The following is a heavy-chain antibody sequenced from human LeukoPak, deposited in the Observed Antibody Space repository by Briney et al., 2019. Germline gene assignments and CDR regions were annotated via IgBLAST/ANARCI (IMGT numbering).Heavy chain of an antibody. D-gene: IGHD5-18*01. CDR2: IKTKTDGETS. J-gene: IGHJ4*01. V-gene: IGHV3-15*01. CDR1: GFTFSKAW. Sequence: GGSLRLSCAASGFTFSKAWMGWVRQAPGKGLEWVGRIKTKTDGETSDYAAPVKDRFTISRDDSKNMLSLQMNSLQVDDTAVYYCTTTLGGHNYGYFDYWGHGTLVTVSS. CDR3: TTTLGGHNYGYFDY.